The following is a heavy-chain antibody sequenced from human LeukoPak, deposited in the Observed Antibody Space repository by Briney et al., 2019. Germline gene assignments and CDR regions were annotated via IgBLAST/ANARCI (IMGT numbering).Heavy chain of an antibody. CDR3: AKIEPASYSTGYYGMVV. V-gene: IGHV4-38-2*02. CDR1: RYSISSGYY. Sequence: SETLSLTCTVSRYSISSGYYWGWIRQPPGKGLECIGNIYHSGSTYYNPSLKSRVTISVDTSKNQFSLKLSSVTAADTAVYYCAKIEPASYSTGYYGMVVWGQRTTVTVSS. CDR2: IYHSGST. J-gene: IGHJ6*02. D-gene: IGHD6-19*01.